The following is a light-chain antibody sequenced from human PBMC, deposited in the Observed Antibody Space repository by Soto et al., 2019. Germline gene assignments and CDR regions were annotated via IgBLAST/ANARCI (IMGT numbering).Light chain of an antibody. CDR2: AAS. CDR1: QSVSTY. V-gene: IGKV1-39*01. J-gene: IGKJ1*01. CDR3: QQSYSTTWT. Sequence: IKITQSPATRSASVGDRVTITCRASQSVSTYLHWYQQKPGTAHKPLIYAASSLKSGVPPRFSGGGSETDATLTISSLQPEDFETYYCQQSYSTTWTFAQGTKVDI.